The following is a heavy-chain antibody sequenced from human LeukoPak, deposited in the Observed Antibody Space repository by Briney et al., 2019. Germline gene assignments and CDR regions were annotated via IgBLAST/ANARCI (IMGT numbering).Heavy chain of an antibody. CDR2: IRYDGSNK. D-gene: IGHD2-21*01. CDR1: GFTFSDSY. V-gene: IGHV3-30*02. Sequence: PGGSLRLSCAASGFTFSDSYMTWVRQAPGKGLEWVAFIRYDGSNKYYADSVKGRFTISRDNSKNTLYLQMNSLRAEDTAVYYCAKDYSSPDYYYMDVWGKGTTVTISS. CDR3: AKDYSSPDYYYMDV. J-gene: IGHJ6*03.